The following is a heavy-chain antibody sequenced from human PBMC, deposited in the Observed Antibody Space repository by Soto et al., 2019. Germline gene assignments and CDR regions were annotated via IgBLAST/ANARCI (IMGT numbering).Heavy chain of an antibody. CDR2: INPILGIA. J-gene: IGHJ4*02. Sequence: QVQLVQSGAEVKKPGSSVKVSCKASGGTFSSYTISWVRQAPGQGLEWMGRINPILGIANYAQKFQGRVTITADKSTSTAYMELSSLRSEDTAVYYCARDWDLGYCSSTSCPAGDYWGQGTLVTVSS. CDR3: ARDWDLGYCSSTSCPAGDY. D-gene: IGHD2-2*01. CDR1: GGTFSSYT. V-gene: IGHV1-69*08.